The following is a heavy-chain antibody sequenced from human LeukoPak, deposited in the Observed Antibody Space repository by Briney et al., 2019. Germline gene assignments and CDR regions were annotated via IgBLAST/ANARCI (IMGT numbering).Heavy chain of an antibody. Sequence: PGGSLRLSCAASGFTFNSFAMSWVRQAPGKGLEWVSAISGSGGSTYYADSVKGRFTISRDNSKNTLYLQMNSLRAGDTAVYYCAKDRPDIVVVVAAFDYWGQGTLVTVSS. J-gene: IGHJ4*02. CDR1: GFTFNSFA. D-gene: IGHD2-15*01. V-gene: IGHV3-23*01. CDR3: AKDRPDIVVVVAAFDY. CDR2: ISGSGGST.